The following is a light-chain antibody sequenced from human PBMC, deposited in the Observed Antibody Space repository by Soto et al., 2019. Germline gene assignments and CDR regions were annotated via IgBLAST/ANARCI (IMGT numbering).Light chain of an antibody. CDR2: GAS. Sequence: EIVMTQSPATLSVSPGERATLSCRASQSVSSNLAWYQQKPGQAPRLLIYGASTRATGIPARVSGSGSGTEFTLTISSLQSEDFAVYYCQQSLAFGGGTKVEIK. V-gene: IGKV3-15*01. CDR1: QSVSSN. CDR3: QQSLA. J-gene: IGKJ4*01.